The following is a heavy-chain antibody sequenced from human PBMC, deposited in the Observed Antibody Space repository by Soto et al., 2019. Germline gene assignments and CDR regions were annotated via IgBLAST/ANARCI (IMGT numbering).Heavy chain of an antibody. Sequence: GGSLRLSCAASGFTFSSYSMNWVRQAPGKGPEWVSSISSSSSYIYYADSVKGRFTISRDNAKNSLYLQMNSLRAEDTAVYYCARLSDSRITMIVVALDAFDIWGQGTMVTVSS. CDR3: ARLSDSRITMIVVALDAFDI. V-gene: IGHV3-21*01. D-gene: IGHD3-22*01. CDR1: GFTFSSYS. CDR2: ISSSSSYI. J-gene: IGHJ3*02.